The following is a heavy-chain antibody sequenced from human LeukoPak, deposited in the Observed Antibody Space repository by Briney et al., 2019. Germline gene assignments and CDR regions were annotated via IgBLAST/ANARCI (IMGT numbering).Heavy chain of an antibody. J-gene: IGHJ5*02. V-gene: IGHV1-8*01. CDR3: ATGSGGSPDNWFDP. D-gene: IGHD1-26*01. CDR2: MNPNSGNT. CDR1: GYTFTSYD. Sequence: ASVKVSCKASGYTFTSYDINWVRQATGQGLEWMGWMNPNSGNTGYAQKFQGRVTMTEDTSTDTAYMELSSLRSEDTAVYYCATGSGGSPDNWFDPWGQGTLVTVSS.